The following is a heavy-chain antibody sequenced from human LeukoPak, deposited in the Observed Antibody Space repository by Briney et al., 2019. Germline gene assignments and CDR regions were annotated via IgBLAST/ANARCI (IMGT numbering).Heavy chain of an antibody. CDR1: GYTFTSYD. CDR3: ARGNRLYSSSWSALPFDF. Sequence: ASVKVSCKASGYTFTSYDINWVRQATGQGLEWMGWVNPNSGYTGYTQKFQGRVTLTRDISISTAYMELRSLRSEDTAVYYCARGNRLYSSSWSALPFDFWGQGTMLTVSS. V-gene: IGHV1-8*01. CDR2: VNPNSGYT. D-gene: IGHD6-13*01. J-gene: IGHJ3*01.